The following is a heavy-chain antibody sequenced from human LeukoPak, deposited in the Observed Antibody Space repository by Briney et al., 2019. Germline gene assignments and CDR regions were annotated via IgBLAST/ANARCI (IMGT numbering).Heavy chain of an antibody. CDR2: IILILGIA. V-gene: IGHV1-69*04. D-gene: IGHD2-21*02. J-gene: IGHJ4*02. Sequence: SVKVSCKASGGTFSSYAISWVRQAPGQGLGWMGRIILILGIANYAQKLQGRVTITADKSTSTAYMELSSLRSEDTAVYYCARDGHCSRLVGCYSVYWGQGTLVTVSS. CDR3: ARDGHCSRLVGCYSVY. CDR1: GGTFSSYA.